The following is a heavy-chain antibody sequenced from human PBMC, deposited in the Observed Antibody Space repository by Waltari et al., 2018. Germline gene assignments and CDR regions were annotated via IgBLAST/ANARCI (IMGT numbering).Heavy chain of an antibody. D-gene: IGHD3-9*01. Sequence: QLQLQESGPGLVTPSETLSLTCTVSGGSISSSSYYWGWIRQPHGKGLEWIGSIYYSGSTYYNPSLKSRVTISVDTSKNQFSLKLSSVTAADTAVYYCARLIESADYDILTGYFDYWGQGTLVTVSS. V-gene: IGHV4-39*01. CDR2: IYYSGST. CDR1: GGSISSSSYY. CDR3: ARLIESADYDILTGYFDY. J-gene: IGHJ4*02.